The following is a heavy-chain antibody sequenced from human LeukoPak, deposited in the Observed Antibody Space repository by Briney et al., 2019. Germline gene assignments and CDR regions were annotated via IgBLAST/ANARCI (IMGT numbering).Heavy chain of an antibody. J-gene: IGHJ6*04. CDR2: ISSSGITI. V-gene: IGHV3-48*03. Sequence: GGSLRLSCAASGFTFSSYDMNWVRQAPGKGLEWVSYISSSGITIFYADSVKGRFTSSRDNTKNSLYLQMNSLRAEDTAIYYCAELGITVIGGVWGKGTTVTISS. CDR3: AELGITVIGGV. CDR1: GFTFSSYD. D-gene: IGHD3-10*02.